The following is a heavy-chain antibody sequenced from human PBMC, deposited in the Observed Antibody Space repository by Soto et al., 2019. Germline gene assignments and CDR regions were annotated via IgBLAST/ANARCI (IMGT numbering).Heavy chain of an antibody. CDR3: AKDPVVVTSAIIDH. CDR2: ISGSGGST. D-gene: IGHD2-2*01. CDR1: GFTFSSYA. V-gene: IGHV3-23*01. Sequence: WGTLRPSWASSGFTFSSYAMSWVRQAPGKGLEWVSAISGSGGSTYYADSVKGRFTISRDNSKNTLYLQMNSLSAEDMAVYFCAKDPVVVTSAIIDHWRQVTLATV. J-gene: IGHJ4*02.